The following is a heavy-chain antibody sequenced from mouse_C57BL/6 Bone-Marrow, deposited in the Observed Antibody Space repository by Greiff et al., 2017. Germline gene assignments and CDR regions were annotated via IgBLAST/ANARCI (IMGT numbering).Heavy chain of an antibody. CDR2: INPNYGTT. D-gene: IGHD2-5*01. V-gene: IGHV1-69*02. Sequence: QVQLQQPGAELVKPGASVKLSCKASGYTFTSYWMHWVKQRPGRGLEWIGVINPNYGTTSYNQKFKGKATLTVDQSSSTAYMQLNSLTSKASAVYYCASGSYYSNYGYFDVWGTGTTVTVSS. CDR1: GYTFTSYW. CDR3: ASGSYYSNYGYFDV. J-gene: IGHJ1*03.